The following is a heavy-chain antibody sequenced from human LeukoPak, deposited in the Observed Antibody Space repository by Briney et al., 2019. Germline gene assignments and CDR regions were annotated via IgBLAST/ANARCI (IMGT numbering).Heavy chain of an antibody. Sequence: GGSLRLSCAASGFTFDDYAMHWVRQAPGKGLEWVSGISWNSGSIGYADSVKGRFTISRDNAKNSLYPQMNSLRAEDTALYYCAKGGPTPTVTMYNWFDPWGQGTLVTVSS. CDR1: GFTFDDYA. J-gene: IGHJ5*02. D-gene: IGHD4-17*01. CDR3: AKGGPTPTVTMYNWFDP. CDR2: ISWNSGSI. V-gene: IGHV3-9*01.